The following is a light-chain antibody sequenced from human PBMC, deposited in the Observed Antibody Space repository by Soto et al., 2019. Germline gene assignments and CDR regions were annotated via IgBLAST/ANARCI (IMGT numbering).Light chain of an antibody. CDR2: DAF. J-gene: IGKJ1*01. CDR3: QQRGNWPPWT. CDR1: QSVSNY. V-gene: IGKV3-11*01. Sequence: EIVLTQSPATLSLSPGERATPSCRASQSVSNYLAWYQQKPGQPPRLLIYDAFKRATGIPARFSGSGSGTDFTLTIISLEPEDFAIYYCQQRGNWPPWTFGQGTKVDIK.